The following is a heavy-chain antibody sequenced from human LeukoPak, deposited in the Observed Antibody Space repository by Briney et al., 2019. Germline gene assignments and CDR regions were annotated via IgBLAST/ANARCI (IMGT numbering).Heavy chain of an antibody. CDR1: GGSIGSSSYY. D-gene: IGHD3-22*01. Sequence: SETLSLTCTVSGGSIGSSSYYWGWIRQPPGKGREWIGSIYYSGSTYYNPSLKSRVTISVDTSKNQFSLKLSSVTAADTAVYYCASQYYYDSSGYSGFDYWGQGTLVTVSS. CDR3: ASQYYYDSSGYSGFDY. V-gene: IGHV4-39*01. J-gene: IGHJ4*02. CDR2: IYYSGST.